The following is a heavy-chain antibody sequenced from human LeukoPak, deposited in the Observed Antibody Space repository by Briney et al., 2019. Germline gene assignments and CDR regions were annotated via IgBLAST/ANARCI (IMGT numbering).Heavy chain of an antibody. Sequence: PGGSLRLSCAASGFTFSSNTMSWVRQAPGKGLEWVSAITGSGGSTYYADSVKGRFTISRDNSKNTLYLQMNSLRAEDTAVYYCAKANYYDSSGYYENPDYWGQGTLVTVSS. CDR1: GFTFSSNT. V-gene: IGHV3-23*01. D-gene: IGHD3-22*01. J-gene: IGHJ4*02. CDR2: ITGSGGST. CDR3: AKANYYDSSGYYENPDY.